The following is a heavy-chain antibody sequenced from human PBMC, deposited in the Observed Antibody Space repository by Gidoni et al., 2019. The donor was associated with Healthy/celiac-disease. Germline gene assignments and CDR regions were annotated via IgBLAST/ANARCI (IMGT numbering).Heavy chain of an antibody. Sequence: EVQLVESGGGLVQPRGSLRLSCAASGFTVSSNYMSWVRQAPGKGLEWVSVIYSGGSTYYADSVKGRFTISRDNSKNTLYLQMNSLRAEDTAVYYCARDRHYYDSSGAFDYWGQGTLVTVSS. CDR2: IYSGGST. CDR3: ARDRHYYDSSGAFDY. CDR1: GFTVSSNY. V-gene: IGHV3-66*02. J-gene: IGHJ4*02. D-gene: IGHD3-22*01.